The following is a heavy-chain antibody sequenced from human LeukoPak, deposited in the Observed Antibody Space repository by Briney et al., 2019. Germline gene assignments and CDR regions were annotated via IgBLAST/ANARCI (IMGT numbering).Heavy chain of an antibody. CDR1: EFSFSIYA. D-gene: IGHD3-22*01. J-gene: IGHJ5*02. Sequence: GGSLRLPCAASEFSFSIYAMSWVRQAPGKGLEWVSSITSSGESTYYAGSVKGRFTISRDNSKNTVYLQVNSLRAEDTAVYYCARDRPNYYGSNGHYYQRNGDHWGQGTLVTVSS. CDR2: ITSSGEST. V-gene: IGHV3-23*01. CDR3: ARDRPNYYGSNGHYYQRNGDH.